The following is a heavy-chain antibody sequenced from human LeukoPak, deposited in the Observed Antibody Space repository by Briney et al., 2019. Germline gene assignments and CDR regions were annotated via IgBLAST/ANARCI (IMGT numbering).Heavy chain of an antibody. CDR2: ISSSISYI. Sequence: GGSLRLSCAASGFTFSSYSMNWVRQAPGEGLEWVSSISSSISYIYYADSVKGRFTISRDNDKNSMYLQMNSLRAEDTAVYYCARVGTTVTPRDAFDIWGQGTMVTVSS. CDR1: GFTFSSYS. D-gene: IGHD4-17*01. J-gene: IGHJ3*02. CDR3: ARVGTTVTPRDAFDI. V-gene: IGHV3-21*01.